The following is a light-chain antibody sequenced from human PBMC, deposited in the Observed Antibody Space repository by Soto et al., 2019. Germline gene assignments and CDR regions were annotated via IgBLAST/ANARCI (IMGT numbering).Light chain of an antibody. CDR1: QSVSSF. Sequence: EIVLTQSPGTLSLSPGERATLSCRASQSVSSFLAWYQQRPGQPPRLLIYDASNRATGIPDRFSGSGYGTDFTLTISNLEPEDSAVYYCQQRSIWPLTFGGGTKVDIK. CDR2: DAS. J-gene: IGKJ4*01. V-gene: IGKV3-11*01. CDR3: QQRSIWPLT.